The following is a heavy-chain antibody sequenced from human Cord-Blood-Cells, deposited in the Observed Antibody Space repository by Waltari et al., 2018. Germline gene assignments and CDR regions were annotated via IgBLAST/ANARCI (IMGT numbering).Heavy chain of an antibody. CDR3: ARGPFAGATKFFDY. J-gene: IGHJ4*02. CDR1: GGSFSGYH. D-gene: IGHD1-26*01. Sequence: QVQLQQWGAGLLKPSETLPLTCAVYGGSFSGYHWSWFRRPPGKRLEWIGEINHIGSTNYNPSLKSRVTISVDTSKNQFSLKLSSVTAADTAVYYCARGPFAGATKFFDYWGQGTLVTVSS. CDR2: INHIGST. V-gene: IGHV4-34*01.